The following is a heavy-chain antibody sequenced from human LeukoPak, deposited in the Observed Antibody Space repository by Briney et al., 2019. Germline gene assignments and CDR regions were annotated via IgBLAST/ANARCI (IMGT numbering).Heavy chain of an antibody. CDR1: GGSFSGYY. CDR3: AASRSRRTGRYCSGGSCYSGVYFDY. Sequence: SETLSLTCAVYGGSFSGYYWSWIRQPPGKGLEWIGEINHSGSTNYNPSLKSRVTISVDTSKNQFSLKLSPVTAADTAVYYCAASRSRRTGRYCSGGSCYSGVYFDYWGQGTLVTVSS. D-gene: IGHD2-15*01. CDR2: INHSGST. V-gene: IGHV4-34*01. J-gene: IGHJ4*02.